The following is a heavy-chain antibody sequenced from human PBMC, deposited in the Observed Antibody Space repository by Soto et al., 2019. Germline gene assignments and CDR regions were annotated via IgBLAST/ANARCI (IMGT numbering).Heavy chain of an antibody. Sequence: SETLSLTCAVPGDSISSSKWWSWVRQPPGKGLEWIGEIYHSGTTNYNPSLKSRVTISVDKSKNQFSLKLSSVTAADTAVYYCAARNDGSGSLDYWGQGTLVTVSS. V-gene: IGHV4-4*02. D-gene: IGHD3-10*01. CDR2: IYHSGTT. CDR3: AARNDGSGSLDY. J-gene: IGHJ4*02. CDR1: GDSISSSKW.